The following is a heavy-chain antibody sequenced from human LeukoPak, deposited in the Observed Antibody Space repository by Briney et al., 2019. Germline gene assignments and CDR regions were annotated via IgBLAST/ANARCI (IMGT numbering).Heavy chain of an antibody. CDR2: ISGSGGST. CDR3: AKGAGYDYVWGSYRYTGGGAFDI. V-gene: IGHV3-23*01. Sequence: PGGSLRLSCAASGSTFSSYAMSWVRQAPGKGLEWVSAISGSGGSTYYADSVKGRFTISRDNSKNTLYLQMNSLRAEDTAVYYCAKGAGYDYVWGSYRYTGGGAFDIWGQGTMVTVSS. J-gene: IGHJ3*02. D-gene: IGHD3-16*02. CDR1: GSTFSSYA.